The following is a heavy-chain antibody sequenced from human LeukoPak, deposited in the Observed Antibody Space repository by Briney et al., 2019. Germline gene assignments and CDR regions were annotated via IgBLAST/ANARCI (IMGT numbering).Heavy chain of an antibody. D-gene: IGHD2-2*01. CDR2: IRQDGSEK. Sequence: PGGSLRLSCAASGFTFSSYWMSWVRHAPGKGLEWVANIRQDGSEKYYVDSVKGRFTISRDNAKNSLYLQMNSLTVEDTAVYYCSRWSDCSSSSCRERDFDLWGQGTPVTVSS. J-gene: IGHJ4*02. CDR1: GFTFSSYW. V-gene: IGHV3-7*01. CDR3: SRWSDCSSSSCRERDFDL.